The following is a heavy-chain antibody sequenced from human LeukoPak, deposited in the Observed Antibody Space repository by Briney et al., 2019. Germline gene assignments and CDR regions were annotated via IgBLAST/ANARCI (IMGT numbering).Heavy chain of an antibody. J-gene: IGHJ4*02. CDR3: ARGIDDILTGYLY. Sequence: GASVKVSCKASGYTFTSYAMHWVRQAPGQRLEWMGWINAGNGNTKYSQKFQGRVTITRDTSAGTAYMELSSLRSEDTAVYYCARGIDDILTGYLYWGQGTLVTVSS. CDR2: INAGNGNT. D-gene: IGHD3-9*01. CDR1: GYTFTSYA. V-gene: IGHV1-3*01.